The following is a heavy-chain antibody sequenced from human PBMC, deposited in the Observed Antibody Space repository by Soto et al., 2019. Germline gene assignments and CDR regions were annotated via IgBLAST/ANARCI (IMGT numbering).Heavy chain of an antibody. Sequence: SETLSLTCTVSGGSISSYYWSWIRQPAGKGLEWIGRIYTSGSTNYNPSLKSRVTMSVDTSKNQFSLKLSSVTAADTAVYYCARDSEYSSSSWYNWFDPWGLGTLVTVSS. CDR3: ARDSEYSSSSWYNWFDP. V-gene: IGHV4-4*07. CDR1: GGSISSYY. D-gene: IGHD6-6*01. CDR2: IYTSGST. J-gene: IGHJ5*02.